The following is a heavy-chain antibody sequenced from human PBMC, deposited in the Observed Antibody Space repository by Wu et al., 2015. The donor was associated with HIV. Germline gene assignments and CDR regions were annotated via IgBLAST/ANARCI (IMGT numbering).Heavy chain of an antibody. CDR3: ARDRECASTSCYSRANWFDP. Sequence: LQSGAEVKKPGASVKVSCKASGYTFTSYGISWVRQAPGQGLEWMGWISAYNGNTNYAQKLQGRVTMTTDTSTSTAYMELRSLRSDDTAVYYCARDRECASTSCYSRANWFDPWGQGTLVTVSS. CDR1: GYTFTSYG. CDR2: ISAYNGNT. J-gene: IGHJ5*02. V-gene: IGHV1-18*01. D-gene: IGHD2-2*01.